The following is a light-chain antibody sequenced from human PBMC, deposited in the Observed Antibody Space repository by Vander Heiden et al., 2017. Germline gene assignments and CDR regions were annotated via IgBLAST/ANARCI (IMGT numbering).Light chain of an antibody. CDR1: QSLLHVDGYNY. CDR2: LGS. CDR3: MQALQTPYT. Sequence: DIVMTQSPLSLPVTPGEPASISCRSSQSLLHVDGYNYLDWYLQKPGQSPQLLIYLGSNRAAGVPDRFSGSGSGTDFTLKISRVEAEDVGVFYCMQALQTPYTFGRGTKVEI. J-gene: IGKJ2*01. V-gene: IGKV2-28*01.